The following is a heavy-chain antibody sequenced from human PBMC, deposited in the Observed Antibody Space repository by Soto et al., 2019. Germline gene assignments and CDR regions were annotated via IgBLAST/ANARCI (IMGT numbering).Heavy chain of an antibody. CDR1: GFTFSGSA. V-gene: IGHV3-73*01. CDR3: TRHPVPGSDP. CDR2: IRSKANSYAT. J-gene: IGHJ5*02. Sequence: GGSLRLSCAASGFTFSGSAMHWVRQASGKGLEWVGRIRSKANSYATAYAASVKGRFTISRDDSKNTAYLQMNSLKTEDTAVYYCTRHPVPGSDPWGQGTLVTVSS.